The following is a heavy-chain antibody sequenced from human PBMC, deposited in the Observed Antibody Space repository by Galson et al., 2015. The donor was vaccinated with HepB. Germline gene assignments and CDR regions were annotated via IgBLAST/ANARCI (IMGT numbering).Heavy chain of an antibody. CDR2: IYYSGST. D-gene: IGHD3-10*01. CDR3: ARRAAYYYGSGSWYYFDY. CDR1: GGSISSSRYY. V-gene: IGHV4-39*01. Sequence: ETLSLPCTVSGGSISSSRYYWGWIRQPPGKGLEWIGSIYYSGSTSYNPSLKSRVTISVDTSKNQFSLRLSSVTAADTAVYYCARRAAYYYGSGSWYYFDYWGQGTLVTVSS. J-gene: IGHJ4*02.